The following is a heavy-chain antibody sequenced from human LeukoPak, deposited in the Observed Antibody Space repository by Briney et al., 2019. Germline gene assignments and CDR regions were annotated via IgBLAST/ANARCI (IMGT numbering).Heavy chain of an antibody. CDR3: ARDQVYTSLSAFGI. J-gene: IGHJ3*02. CDR1: GFTFSSYS. CDR2: ISSSSSYI. Sequence: GGSLRLPCAASGFTFSSYSMNWVRQAPGKGLEWVSSISSSSSYIYSADSVKGRFTISRDNAKNSLYLQMNSLRAEDTAVYYCARDQVYTSLSAFGIWGQGTKVTVSS. V-gene: IGHV3-21*01. D-gene: IGHD3-16*01.